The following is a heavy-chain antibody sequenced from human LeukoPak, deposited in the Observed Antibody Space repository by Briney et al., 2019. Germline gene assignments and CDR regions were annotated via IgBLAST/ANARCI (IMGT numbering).Heavy chain of an antibody. CDR3: ARVGRLQYGDYVAFDY. CDR1: GFTFDDYA. D-gene: IGHD4-17*01. J-gene: IGHJ4*02. V-gene: IGHV3-9*01. Sequence: PGGSLRLSCAASGFTFDDYAMHWVRQAPGKGLEWVSGISWNSGSIGYADSVKGRFTLSRDNAKNSLYLQMNSLRAEDTAVYYCARVGRLQYGDYVAFDYWGQGTLVTVSS. CDR2: ISWNSGSI.